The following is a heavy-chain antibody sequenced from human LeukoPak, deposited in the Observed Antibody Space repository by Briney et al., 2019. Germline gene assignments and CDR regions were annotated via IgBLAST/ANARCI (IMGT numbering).Heavy chain of an antibody. CDR3: ARGLGVLPWYSYKYYFDY. Sequence: GGSLRLSCAAAGFTFSGYWMSWVRQTTEKGLECVAKINEDGSEKHYVDSVKGRFTISRDNAKNSFYLQMNSLRVEDTAVYYCARGLGVLPWYSYKYYFDYWGQGTLVTVSS. D-gene: IGHD2-15*01. CDR1: GFTFSGYW. V-gene: IGHV3-7*01. J-gene: IGHJ4*02. CDR2: INEDGSEK.